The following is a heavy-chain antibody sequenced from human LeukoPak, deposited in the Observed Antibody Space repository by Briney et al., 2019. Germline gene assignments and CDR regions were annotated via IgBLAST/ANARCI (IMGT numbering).Heavy chain of an antibody. CDR2: MHYSGTT. V-gene: IGHV4-39*01. J-gene: IGHJ4*02. Sequence: SETLSLTCNVSGGSISNSPYYWGWIRQPPGKGLEWIGKMHYSGTTYHNPSLRSRVTISVDTSKNQFSLRLISVTAADTAVDYCARNDRGRPADYWGQGTPVTVSS. CDR1: GGSISNSPYY. CDR3: ARNDRGRPADY. D-gene: IGHD1-26*01.